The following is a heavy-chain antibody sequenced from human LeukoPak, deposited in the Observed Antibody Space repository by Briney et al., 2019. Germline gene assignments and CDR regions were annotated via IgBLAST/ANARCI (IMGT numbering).Heavy chain of an antibody. D-gene: IGHD5-12*01. J-gene: IGHJ4*02. CDR3: AKTGLVATRFFDY. V-gene: IGHV3-21*01. CDR1: GFTFSSFG. CDR2: ISGSSSSI. Sequence: GGSLRLSCAASGFTFSSFGMNWVRQAPGKGLEWVSSISGSSSSIYYADSVRGRFTISRDNAKNSLYLQMNSLRTEDTAVYYCAKTGLVATRFFDYWGQGTLVTVSS.